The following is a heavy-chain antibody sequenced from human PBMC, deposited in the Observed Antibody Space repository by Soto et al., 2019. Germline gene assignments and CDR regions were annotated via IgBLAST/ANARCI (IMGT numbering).Heavy chain of an antibody. CDR1: GFTFTTNA. V-gene: IGHV3-23*01. CDR3: ARDGYCSGGSCYSVPVFDY. Sequence: GGSLRLSCAASGFTFTTNAMSWVRQAPGKGLEWVSAISGSGGSTYYVESVKGRFTISRDNSKNTLYLQMNSLRAEDTAVYYCARDGYCSGGSCYSVPVFDYWGQGTLVTVSS. J-gene: IGHJ4*02. D-gene: IGHD2-15*01. CDR2: ISGSGGST.